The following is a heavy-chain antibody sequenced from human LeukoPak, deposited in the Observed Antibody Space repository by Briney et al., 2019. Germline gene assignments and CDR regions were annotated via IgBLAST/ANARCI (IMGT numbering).Heavy chain of an antibody. Sequence: GGSLRLSCAASGFTFSSYSMNWVRQAPGKGLEWVSSISSSSSYIYYADSVKGRFTISRDNAKNSLYLQMNSLRAEDTAVYYCARAVKLGYCSSTSCYLGFDYWGQGTLVTVSS. CDR2: ISSSSSYI. CDR1: GFTFSSYS. J-gene: IGHJ4*02. V-gene: IGHV3-21*01. CDR3: ARAVKLGYCSSTSCYLGFDY. D-gene: IGHD2-2*01.